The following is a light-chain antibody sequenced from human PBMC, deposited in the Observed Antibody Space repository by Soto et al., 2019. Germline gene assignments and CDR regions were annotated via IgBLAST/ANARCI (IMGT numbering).Light chain of an antibody. J-gene: IGKJ4*01. CDR1: QSLLHISNNKNY. CDR3: HQYYSSPLT. CDR2: WAS. V-gene: IGKV4-1*01. Sequence: DIVMTQSPDSLAVSLGGRATINCKSSQSLLHISNNKNYLAWYQKKSGQPPKLLIYWASAREISVPDRFSGSGSGTAFSLTISTLQAEDVAVYYCHQYYSSPLTFGGGTKVEIK.